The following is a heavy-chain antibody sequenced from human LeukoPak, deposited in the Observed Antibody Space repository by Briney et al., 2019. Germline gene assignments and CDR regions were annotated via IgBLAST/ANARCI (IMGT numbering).Heavy chain of an antibody. J-gene: IGHJ4*02. Sequence: PSETLSLTCAVYGGSSSGYYWSWIRQPPGKGLEWIGEINHSGSTNYNPSLKSRVTISVDTSKNQFSLKLSSVTAADTAVYYCARGLGSGRDYWGQGTLVTVSS. CDR3: ARGLGSGRDY. CDR1: GGSSSGYY. CDR2: INHSGST. V-gene: IGHV4-34*01. D-gene: IGHD3-10*01.